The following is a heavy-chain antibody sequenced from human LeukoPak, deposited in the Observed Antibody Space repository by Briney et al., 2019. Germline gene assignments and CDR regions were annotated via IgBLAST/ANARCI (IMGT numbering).Heavy chain of an antibody. Sequence: ASVKVSCKASGYTFTNYHITWVRQAPGQGLEWMGWISAYSGNTNYAQKLQGRVTMTTDKSTNTAYMELRSLRSDDTAVYYCARVGYAGNFFDYWGQGTLATVSS. CDR2: ISAYSGNT. J-gene: IGHJ4*02. CDR1: GYTFTNYH. D-gene: IGHD4-23*01. V-gene: IGHV1-18*01. CDR3: ARVGYAGNFFDY.